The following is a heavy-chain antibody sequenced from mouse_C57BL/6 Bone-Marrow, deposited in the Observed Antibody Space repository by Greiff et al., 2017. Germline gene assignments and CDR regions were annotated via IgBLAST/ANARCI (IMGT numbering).Heavy chain of an antibody. V-gene: IGHV7-1*01. J-gene: IGHJ3*01. CDR2: SRNKANDYTT. D-gene: IGHD2-1*01. CDR3: ARGDYGTPFAY. CDR1: GFTFSDFY. Sequence: EVQGVESGGGLVQSGRSLRLSCATSGFTFSDFYMEWVRQAPGKGLEWIAASRNKANDYTTEYSASVKGRFIVSRDTSQSILYLQMNALRAEDTAIYYCARGDYGTPFAYWGQGTLVTVSA.